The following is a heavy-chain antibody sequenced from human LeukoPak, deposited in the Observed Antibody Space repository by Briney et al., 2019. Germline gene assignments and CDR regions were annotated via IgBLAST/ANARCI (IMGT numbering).Heavy chain of an antibody. D-gene: IGHD1-26*01. Sequence: SETLSLTCAVSGGSISSGGYSWSWIRQPPGKGLEWIGYIYHSGSTYYNPSLKSRVTISVDRSKNQFSLKLSSVTAADTAVYYCARGNGVGATLYYYYYGMDVWGQGATVTVSS. CDR3: ARGNGVGATLYYYYYGMDV. CDR1: GGSISSGGYS. J-gene: IGHJ6*02. V-gene: IGHV4-30-2*01. CDR2: IYHSGST.